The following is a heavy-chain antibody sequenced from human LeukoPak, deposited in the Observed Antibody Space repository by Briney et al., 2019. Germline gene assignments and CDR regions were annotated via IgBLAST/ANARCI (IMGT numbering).Heavy chain of an antibody. CDR3: AKHYDILTGYFDY. V-gene: IGHV3-23*01. Sequence: GSLRLSCVGSGFRFSSYAMSWVRQAPEKGLEWVSGIYENGGTTHYADSVKGRFSISRDNSKNTLYLQMNSLRAEDTAVYYCAKHYDILTGYFDYWGQGTLVTVSS. CDR2: IYENGGTT. J-gene: IGHJ4*02. CDR1: GFRFSSYA. D-gene: IGHD3-9*01.